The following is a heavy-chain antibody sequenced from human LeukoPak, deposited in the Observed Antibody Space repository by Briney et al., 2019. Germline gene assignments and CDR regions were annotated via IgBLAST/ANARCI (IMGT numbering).Heavy chain of an antibody. CDR1: GGSFSSYY. CDR2: IYTSGST. V-gene: IGHV4-4*09. J-gene: IGHJ5*02. Sequence: SETLSLTYTVSGGSFSSYYWSWIRQPPGKGLQCIGYIYTSGSTNYNPSLKSRVTISVDTSKNQFSLKLSSVTAADTAVYYCARLGYCSSTSCLPFDPWGQGTLVTVSS. D-gene: IGHD2-2*01. CDR3: ARLGYCSSTSCLPFDP.